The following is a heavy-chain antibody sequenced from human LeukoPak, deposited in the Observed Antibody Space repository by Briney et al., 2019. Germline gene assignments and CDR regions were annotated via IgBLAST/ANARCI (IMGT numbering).Heavy chain of an antibody. Sequence: PSETLSLTCTVSGGSITTHYWRWIRQPAGREVEWIGRVYNTGSTKYNPSLESRVTMSVDTSSNRFSLSLRSVTAADTAVYYCARDLLGDYGTFDIWGQGTMVTVSS. D-gene: IGHD4-17*01. CDR1: GGSITTHY. CDR2: VYNTGST. V-gene: IGHV4-4*07. CDR3: ARDLLGDYGTFDI. J-gene: IGHJ3*02.